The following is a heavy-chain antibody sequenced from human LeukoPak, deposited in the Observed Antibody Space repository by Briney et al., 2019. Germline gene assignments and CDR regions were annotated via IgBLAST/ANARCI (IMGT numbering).Heavy chain of an antibody. V-gene: IGHV4-59*01. D-gene: IGHD4-17*01. CDR3: ALAWYGGYVGY. Sequence: SETLSLTCTVSGGSISSYYWSWIRQPPGKGLEWIGYIYYSGSTNYNPSLKSRVTISVDTSKNQFSLKLSSVTAADTAVYYCALAWYGGYVGYWGQGTLVTVSS. CDR2: IYYSGST. CDR1: GGSISSYY. J-gene: IGHJ4*02.